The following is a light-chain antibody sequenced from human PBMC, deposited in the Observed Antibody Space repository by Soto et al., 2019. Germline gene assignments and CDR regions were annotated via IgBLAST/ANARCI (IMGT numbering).Light chain of an antibody. CDR3: QQYSTYPLT. CDR2: DAS. J-gene: IGKJ4*01. Sequence: DIQMTQSPSSLSASVGDRVTITCRASQDISPYVAWYQQKSGKAPKLLIYDASSLESGVPSRFSGSGSGTEFTLTISSLQPDDFATYYCQQYSTYPLTFGGGTKVDIK. CDR1: QDISPY. V-gene: IGKV1-5*01.